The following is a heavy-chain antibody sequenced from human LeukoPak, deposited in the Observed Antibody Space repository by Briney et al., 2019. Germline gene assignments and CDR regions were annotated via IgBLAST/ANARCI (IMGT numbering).Heavy chain of an antibody. CDR1: GGTLCSYA. CDR3: ARMGGGLRGVIGWFYP. D-gene: IGHD3-10*01. Sequence: ASVKLSCKASGGTLCSYAISWVRQAPGQGVEWMGRIIPIFGTANYAQKFQGRVTITTHESTRTAYLEWSSLRSATTPEYYIARMGGGLRGVIGWFYPWGQGTLVTVSS. J-gene: IGHJ5*02. V-gene: IGHV1-69*05. CDR2: IIPIFGTA.